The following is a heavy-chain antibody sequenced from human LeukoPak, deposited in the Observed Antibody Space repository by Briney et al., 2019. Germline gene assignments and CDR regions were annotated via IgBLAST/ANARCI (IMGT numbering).Heavy chain of an antibody. CDR2: ISYDGSNK. CDR3: ARETTVTTTSSFDY. V-gene: IGHV3-30*03. Sequence: PGGSLRLSCAASGFTFSSYWMSWVRQAPGKGLKWVAVISYDGSNKYYADSVKGRFTISRDNSESTPFLQMNSLRAEDTAVYYCARETTVTTTSSFDYWGQGTLVTVSS. CDR1: GFTFSSYW. J-gene: IGHJ4*02. D-gene: IGHD4-17*01.